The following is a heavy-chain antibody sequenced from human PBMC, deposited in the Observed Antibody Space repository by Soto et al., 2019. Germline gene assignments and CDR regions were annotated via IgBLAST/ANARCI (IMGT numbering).Heavy chain of an antibody. V-gene: IGHV3-23*01. J-gene: IGHJ3*02. CDR1: GFTFSSYA. Sequence: ASVKVSCAASGFTFSSYAMSWVRQAPGKGLEWVSAISGSGGSTYYADSVKGRFTISRDNSKNTLYLQMNSLRAEDTAVYYCATFYVKDAFDIWGQGTMVTVSS. D-gene: IGHD3-16*01. CDR2: ISGSGGST. CDR3: ATFYVKDAFDI.